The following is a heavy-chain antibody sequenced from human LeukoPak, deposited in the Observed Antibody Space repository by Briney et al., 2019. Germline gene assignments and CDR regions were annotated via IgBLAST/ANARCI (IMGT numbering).Heavy chain of an antibody. V-gene: IGHV4-61*02. CDR3: ALGNPYYYYMDV. CDR1: GGSISSGSYY. D-gene: IGHD1-14*01. J-gene: IGHJ6*03. Sequence: SETLSLXCTVSGGSISSGSYYWSWIRQPAGKGLEWIGRIYTSGSTNYNPSLKSRVPISVDTSKNQFSLKLSSVTAADTAVYYCALGNPYYYYMDVWGKGSTVTVSS. CDR2: IYTSGST.